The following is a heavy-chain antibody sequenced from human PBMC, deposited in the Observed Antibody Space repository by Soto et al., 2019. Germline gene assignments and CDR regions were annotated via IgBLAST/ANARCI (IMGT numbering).Heavy chain of an antibody. Sequence: GESLKISCNASGYMFSTYWIGWVRQRPGKGPEWMAIIYPGDSDTRENPSFQGQVTISADKSSNTVHLQWRSLKASDTAIYYCARLGGIVDTGTWIQWGQGTPVTVSS. CDR1: GYMFSTYW. J-gene: IGHJ4*02. CDR3: ARLGGIVDTGTWIQ. CDR2: IYPGDSDT. D-gene: IGHD1-26*01. V-gene: IGHV5-51*01.